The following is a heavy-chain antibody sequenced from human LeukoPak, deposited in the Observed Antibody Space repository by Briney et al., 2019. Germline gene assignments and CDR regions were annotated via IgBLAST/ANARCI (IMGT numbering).Heavy chain of an antibody. V-gene: IGHV3-33*01. J-gene: IGHJ6*03. CDR2: IWYDGSNK. CDR3: ARDNHYDFWSGYSLYYYMDV. Sequence: GGSLRLSCAASGFTFSSYGMHWGRHAPGKGLEWVAVIWYDGSNKYYADSVKGGFTISRDNSKTSLYLQMNSMRAEVTAVYYWARDNHYDFWSGYSLYYYMDVWGKGTTVTVSS. CDR1: GFTFSSYG. D-gene: IGHD3-3*01.